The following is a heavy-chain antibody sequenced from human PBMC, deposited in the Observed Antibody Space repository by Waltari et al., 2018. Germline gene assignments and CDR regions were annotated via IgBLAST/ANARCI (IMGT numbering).Heavy chain of an antibody. CDR1: GFTFSSFW. V-gene: IGHV3-74*01. J-gene: IGHJ3*02. Sequence: EGQLVESGGGLVQPGGSLKLSCAASGFTFSSFWMHWVRQGPGQGLVWVARIKSDGRNTSYADSVRGRFTVSRDNAKNMAYLQMNSLRAEDTAIYYCTRDSPSWIWGQGTMVSVSS. CDR3: TRDSPSWI. CDR2: IKSDGRNT.